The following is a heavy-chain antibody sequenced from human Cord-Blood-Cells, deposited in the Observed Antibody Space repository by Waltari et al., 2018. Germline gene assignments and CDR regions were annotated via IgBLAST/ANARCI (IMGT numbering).Heavy chain of an antibody. J-gene: IGHJ3*02. D-gene: IGHD3-3*01. Sequence: EVRVVESRGGLVQPGRYLGLSCAASGFNLVDDAMCWVRLAPALCLVLVSGISWNSGSIGYADSVKGRFTISRDNAKNSLYLQMNSLRAEDTALYYCAKDIVPVYDFWSGYDAFDIWGQGTMVTVSS. V-gene: IGHV3-9*01. CDR1: GFNLVDDA. CDR2: ISWNSGSI. CDR3: AKDIVPVYDFWSGYDAFDI.